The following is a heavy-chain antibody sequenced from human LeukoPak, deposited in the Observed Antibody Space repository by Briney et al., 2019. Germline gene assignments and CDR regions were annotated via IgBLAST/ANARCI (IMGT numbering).Heavy chain of an antibody. V-gene: IGHV3-23*01. Sequence: GGSLRLSCAASGFTFNSYTMSWVRQAPGKGLEWVSAISGSGGSTYYADSVKGRFTISRVNSKNTLYLQMNSLRAEDTAVYYCAKEDRITMIAVVYFDYWGQGTLVTVSS. D-gene: IGHD3-22*01. CDR1: GFTFNSYT. J-gene: IGHJ4*02. CDR3: AKEDRITMIAVVYFDY. CDR2: ISGSGGST.